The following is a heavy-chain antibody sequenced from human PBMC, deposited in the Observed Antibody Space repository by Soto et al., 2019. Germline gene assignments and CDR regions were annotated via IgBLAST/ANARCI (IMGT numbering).Heavy chain of an antibody. Sequence: QVQLVESGGGLVKPGGSLRLSCAASGFTFSDYYMSWIRQAPGKGLEWVSYISSSSSYTNYADSVKGRFTISRDNAKNSLYLQMNSLRAEDTAVYCCARSYYSSKNWFDPWGQGTLVTVSS. CDR2: ISSSSSYT. CDR3: ARSYYSSKNWFDP. V-gene: IGHV3-11*06. CDR1: GFTFSDYY. J-gene: IGHJ5*02. D-gene: IGHD6-13*01.